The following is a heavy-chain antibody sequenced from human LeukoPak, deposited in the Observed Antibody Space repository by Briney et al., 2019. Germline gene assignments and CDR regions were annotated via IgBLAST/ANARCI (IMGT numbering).Heavy chain of an antibody. J-gene: IGHJ3*02. D-gene: IGHD3-16*02. CDR3: ARVLYYDYVWGSYRHDAFDI. V-gene: IGHV4-30-2*01. CDR1: GGSISSGGYY. CDR2: IYHSGST. Sequence: SQTLSLTCTVSGGSISSGGYYWGWIRQPPGKGLEGMGYIYHSGSTYYNPSLKSRVTISVDRSKNQFSLKLSSVTAADTAVYYCARVLYYDYVWGSYRHDAFDIWGQGTMVTVSS.